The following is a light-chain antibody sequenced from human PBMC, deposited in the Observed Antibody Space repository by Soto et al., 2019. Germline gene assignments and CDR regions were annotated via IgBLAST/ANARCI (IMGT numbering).Light chain of an antibody. CDR3: QQYGSSPIT. CDR1: QSVSSSY. J-gene: IGKJ5*01. CDR2: GAS. V-gene: IGKV3-20*01. Sequence: EIVLTQSPGTLSLSPGERATLSCRASQSVSSSYLAWYQQKPGQAPRLLIHGASSRATGIPDRISGSGSGTDFTLTISRLEPEGFAVYYCQQYGSSPITFGQGTRLEIK.